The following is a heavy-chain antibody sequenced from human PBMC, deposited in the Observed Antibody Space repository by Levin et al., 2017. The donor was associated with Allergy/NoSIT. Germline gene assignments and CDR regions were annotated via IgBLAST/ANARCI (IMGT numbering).Heavy chain of an antibody. CDR1: GFTFSSYW. CDR2: INIDGSIT. D-gene: IGHD3-16*01. Sequence: GESLKISCAASGFTFSSYWMHWVRQAPGKGLVWVSRINIDGSITNYADSVKGRFTISRDNAKNTLYLQMNSLRAEDTAVYSCAREARGSNCFDYWGQGTLVTVSS. CDR3: AREARGSNCFDY. J-gene: IGHJ4*02. V-gene: IGHV3-74*01.